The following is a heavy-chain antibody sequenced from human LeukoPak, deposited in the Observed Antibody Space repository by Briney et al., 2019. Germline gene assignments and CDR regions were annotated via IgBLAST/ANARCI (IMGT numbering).Heavy chain of an antibody. CDR3: ARAMSYSGSYFDY. CDR2: ISSSGSTI. Sequence: GGSLRLSCAASGFTFSSYEMNWVRQAPGKGLEWVSYISSSGSTIYYADSVKGRFTISRDNAKNSLYLQMNSLRAEDTAVYYCARAMSYSGSYFDYWGQGTLVTVSS. CDR1: GFTFSSYE. D-gene: IGHD1-26*01. V-gene: IGHV3-48*03. J-gene: IGHJ4*02.